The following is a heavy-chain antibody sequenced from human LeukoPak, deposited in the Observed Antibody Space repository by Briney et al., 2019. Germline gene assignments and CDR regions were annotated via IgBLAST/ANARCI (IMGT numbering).Heavy chain of an antibody. D-gene: IGHD3-22*01. CDR1: GGTFSSYA. CDR2: IIPIFGTA. V-gene: IGHV1-69*13. Sequence: ASVKVSCKASGGTFSSYAISWVRQAPGQRLEWMGGIIPIFGTANYAQKFQGRVTITADESTSTAFMELRSLRSDDTAVYYCARGGGHYYDSNGYIDDWGQGTLVTVSS. J-gene: IGHJ4*02. CDR3: ARGGGHYYDSNGYIDD.